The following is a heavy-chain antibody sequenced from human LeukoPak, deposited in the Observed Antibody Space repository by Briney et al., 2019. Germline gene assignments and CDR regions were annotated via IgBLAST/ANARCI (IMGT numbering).Heavy chain of an antibody. CDR1: GFTFSSYA. J-gene: IGHJ4*02. Sequence: PGGSLRLSCAASGFTFSSYAMSWVRQAPGKGLEWVSAISGSGGSTYYADSVKGRFTISRDNSKNTLYPQMNSLRAEDTAVYYCAKDLFPGRYCTNGVCCYFDYWGQGTLVTVSS. CDR2: ISGSGGST. D-gene: IGHD2-8*01. CDR3: AKDLFPGRYCTNGVCCYFDY. V-gene: IGHV3-23*01.